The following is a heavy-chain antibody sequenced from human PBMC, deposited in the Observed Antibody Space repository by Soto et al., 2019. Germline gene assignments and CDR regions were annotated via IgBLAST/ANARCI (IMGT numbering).Heavy chain of an antibody. J-gene: IGHJ4*02. CDR3: ARDLGGQIVDY. CDR1: GYTFTSYG. Sequence: QVQLVQSGAEVKKPGASVKVSCKASGYTFTSYGISWVRQAPGQGLEWMGWISGYNGNTKYAQKLQGRVTMTTDTSTRTAHMELRSLRSDDTAVYSCARDLGGQIVDYWGQGTLVTVSS. D-gene: IGHD3-22*01. V-gene: IGHV1-18*01. CDR2: ISGYNGNT.